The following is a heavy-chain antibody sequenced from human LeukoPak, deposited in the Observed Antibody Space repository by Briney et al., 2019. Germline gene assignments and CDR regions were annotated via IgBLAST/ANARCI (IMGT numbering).Heavy chain of an antibody. J-gene: IGHJ4*02. Sequence: ASVKVSCKDSVYTFTNYDISWVRQAPAQGLEWMGWISAYNGNTNYAQKLQGRVTMTTDTSTSTAYMELRSLRSDDTAVYYCARGPSYCGGDCYQDYGGQGTLVTVSS. CDR2: ISAYNGNT. CDR1: VYTFTNYD. CDR3: ARGPSYCGGDCYQDY. D-gene: IGHD2-21*02. V-gene: IGHV1-18*01.